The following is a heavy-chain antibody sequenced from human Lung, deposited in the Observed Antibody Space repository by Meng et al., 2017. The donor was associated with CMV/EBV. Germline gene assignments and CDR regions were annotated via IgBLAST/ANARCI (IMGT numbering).Heavy chain of an antibody. V-gene: IGHV3-74*01. J-gene: IGHJ4*02. CDR2: ISSDGSST. D-gene: IGHD2-21*02. Sequence: GESLKIPCAASGFTFSSYGMHWVRQAPGKGLVWVSRISSDGSSTIYADSVKGRFTISRDNAENTLYLQMNSLRGEDTAVYYCAKHRADYYFDYWGKGTLVTVSS. CDR3: AKHRADYYFDY. CDR1: GFTFSSYG.